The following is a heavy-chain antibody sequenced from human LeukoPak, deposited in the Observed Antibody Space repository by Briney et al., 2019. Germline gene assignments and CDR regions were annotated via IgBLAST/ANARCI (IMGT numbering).Heavy chain of an antibody. Sequence: GGSLRLSCAASGFTFSGYAMSWVRQAPGKGLKWVSAISGGGVSTYYADSIKGRFTISRDDSKNTPYLQMNSLRAEDTAVYYCAKGMVRGVIPDYWGQGTLVTVSS. D-gene: IGHD3-10*01. CDR1: GFTFSGYA. V-gene: IGHV3-23*01. CDR2: ISGGGVST. J-gene: IGHJ4*02. CDR3: AKGMVRGVIPDY.